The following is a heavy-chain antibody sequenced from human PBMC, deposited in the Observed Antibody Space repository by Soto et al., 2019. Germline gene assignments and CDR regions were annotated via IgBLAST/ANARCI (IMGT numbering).Heavy chain of an antibody. J-gene: IGHJ4*02. D-gene: IGHD3-10*01. V-gene: IGHV5-10-1*01. CDR3: VRAPPRGGSGTGASDY. Sequence: PGESLKISCKGSGYRFTSYWISWVRQMPGKGLEWMGRIDPSDSYTSYSPSFQGHVTISADKSISTAYLQWSSLKASDTAMYYCVRAPPRGGSGTGASDYWGQGTLVTVSS. CDR2: IDPSDSYT. CDR1: GYRFTSYW.